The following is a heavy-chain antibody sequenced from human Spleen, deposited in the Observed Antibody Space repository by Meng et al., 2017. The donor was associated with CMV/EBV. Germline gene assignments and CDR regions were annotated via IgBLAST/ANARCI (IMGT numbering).Heavy chain of an antibody. CDR2: ISSSSSYI. Sequence: GESLKISCAASGFVFSTYNMNWVRQAPGKGLEWVSSISSSSSYIYYADSVRGRFTISRDNAKNSLYLQMNSLRAEDTAVYYCARWGSSSSSYWGQGTLVTVSS. CDR1: GFVFSTYN. V-gene: IGHV3-21*01. D-gene: IGHD6-13*01. J-gene: IGHJ4*02. CDR3: ARWGSSSSSY.